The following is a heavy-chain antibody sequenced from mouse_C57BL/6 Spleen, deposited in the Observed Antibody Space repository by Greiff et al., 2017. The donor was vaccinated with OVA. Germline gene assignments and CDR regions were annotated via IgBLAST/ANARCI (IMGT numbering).Heavy chain of an antibody. Sequence: EVKLMESGEGLVKPGGSLKLSCAASGFTFSSYAMSWVRQTPEKRLEWVAYISSGGDYIYYADTVKGRFTISRDNARNTLYLQMSSLKSEDTAMYYCTTTVVATAWFAYWGQGTLVTVSA. CDR2: ISSGGDYI. J-gene: IGHJ3*01. D-gene: IGHD1-1*01. CDR1: GFTFSSYA. V-gene: IGHV5-9-1*02. CDR3: TTTVVATAWFAY.